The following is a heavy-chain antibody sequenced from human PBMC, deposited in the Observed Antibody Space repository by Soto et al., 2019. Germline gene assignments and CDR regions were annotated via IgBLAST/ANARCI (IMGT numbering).Heavy chain of an antibody. CDR1: GGSVSSGNYY. V-gene: IGHV4-61*01. CDR2: FYYTGST. Sequence: SETLSLTCTVSGGSVSSGNYYWSWIRQPPGKGLEWIGYFYYTGSTNYNPSLKSRVTISIDASRNQFSLRLSSVTAADTAVYYCARSMHYSEGSNYSPFDCWGQGTLVTVSS. CDR3: ARSMHYSEGSNYSPFDC. D-gene: IGHD4-4*01. J-gene: IGHJ4*02.